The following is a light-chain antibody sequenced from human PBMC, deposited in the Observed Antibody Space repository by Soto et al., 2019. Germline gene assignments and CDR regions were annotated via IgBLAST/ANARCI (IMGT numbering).Light chain of an antibody. CDR2: GAT. V-gene: IGKV1-27*01. CDR1: QGIGTY. CDR3: QNYYSALDT. J-gene: IGKJ1*01. Sequence: DIQMTQSPSSLSASIGDRVTIACRASQGIGTYSAWYQQKPGKVPKVLIYGATALHSALPPRSSGSGSGAEFTLTITNVQPEDVATYYCQNYYSALDTFGQGTKVEIK.